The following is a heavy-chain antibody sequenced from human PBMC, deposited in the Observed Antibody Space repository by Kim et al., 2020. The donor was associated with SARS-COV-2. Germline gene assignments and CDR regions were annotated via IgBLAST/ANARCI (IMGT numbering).Heavy chain of an antibody. V-gene: IGHV3-74*01. CDR1: GFTFSSYW. CDR2: INSDGSST. J-gene: IGHJ4*02. Sequence: GGSLRLSCAASGFTFSSYWMHWVRQAPGKGLVWVSRINSDGSSTSYADSVKGRFTISRDNAKNTLYLQMNSLRAEDTAMYYCASGGEYPLIVLWGQGTLVTVSS. D-gene: IGHD3-16*01. CDR3: ASGGEYPLIVL.